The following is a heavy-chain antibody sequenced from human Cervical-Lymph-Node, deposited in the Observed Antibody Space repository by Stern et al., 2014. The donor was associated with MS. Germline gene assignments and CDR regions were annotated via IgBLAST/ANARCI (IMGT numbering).Heavy chain of an antibody. J-gene: IGHJ4*01. CDR2: IKPDGSGN. CDR1: GFPFSTYW. V-gene: IGHV3-7*01. CDR3: ARDVGDY. D-gene: IGHD2-15*01. Sequence: EVQLVESGGGLVKPGGSLRISCAASGFPFSTYWMTWVRPAHGKGLEWVGTIKPDGSGNCYVDSLQGRFTISRNNANNSMYLQLNRLKAEETAMYYCARDVGDYWGHGTLVTVSS.